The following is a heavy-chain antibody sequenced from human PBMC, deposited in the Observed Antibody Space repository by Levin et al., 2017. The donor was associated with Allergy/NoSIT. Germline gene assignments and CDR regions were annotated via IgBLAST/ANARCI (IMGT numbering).Heavy chain of an antibody. CDR1: GGSISSSSYY. CDR2: IYYSGST. J-gene: IGHJ4*02. V-gene: IGHV4-39*01. CDR3: ARLLGAVD. D-gene: IGHD3-10*01. Sequence: SETLSLTCTVSGGSISSSSYYWGWIRQPPGKGLEWIGSIYYSGSTYYNPSLKSRVTISVDTSKNQFSLKLSSVTAADTAVYYCARLLGAVDWGQGTLVTVSS.